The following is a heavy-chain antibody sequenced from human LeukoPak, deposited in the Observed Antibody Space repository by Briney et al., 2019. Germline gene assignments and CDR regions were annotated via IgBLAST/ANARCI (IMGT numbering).Heavy chain of an antibody. V-gene: IGHV3-48*03. CDR1: GFTFSSYE. D-gene: IGHD3-10*01. CDR3: ARLSITMVRGVTTGYFDY. CDR2: ISSSGSTI. Sequence: GGSLRLSCAASGFTFSSYEMNWVRQAPGKGLEWVSYISSSGSTIYYADSVKGRFTISRDNAKNSLYLQMNSLRAEDTAVYYCARLSITMVRGVTTGYFDYWGQGTLVTVSS. J-gene: IGHJ4*02.